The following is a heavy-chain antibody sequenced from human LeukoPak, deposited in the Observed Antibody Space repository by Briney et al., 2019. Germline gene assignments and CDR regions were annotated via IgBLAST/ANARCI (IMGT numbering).Heavy chain of an antibody. CDR2: ISRNGIGI. V-gene: IGHV3-64*02. Sequence: GGSLRLSCSASGFTFSSYAMHWVRQAPGKGLEYVSGISRNGIGIYYADSVKGRFTISRDNSRNTLYLQMGSLRAEDMAVYYCAREGSYGDSDYWGQRTLVTVSS. J-gene: IGHJ4*02. CDR1: GFTFSSYA. CDR3: AREGSYGDSDY. D-gene: IGHD5-18*01.